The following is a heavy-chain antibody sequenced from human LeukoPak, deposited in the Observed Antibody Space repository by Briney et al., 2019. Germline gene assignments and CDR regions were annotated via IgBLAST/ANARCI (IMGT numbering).Heavy chain of an antibody. CDR2: IGVFNGNR. V-gene: IGHV1-18*01. D-gene: IGHD6-19*01. CDR3: ARDGGYSSGWYRKSYTLRNDY. CDR1: GYTFSRYG. J-gene: IGHJ4*02. Sequence: RASVKVSCKTSGYTFSRYGFSWVRQAPGQGLEWIGWIGVFNGNRNYAKNVQGRITMTTDTSTSTAYMELRSLRSDDTAVYYCARDGGYSSGWYRKSYTLRNDYWGQGTLVTVSS.